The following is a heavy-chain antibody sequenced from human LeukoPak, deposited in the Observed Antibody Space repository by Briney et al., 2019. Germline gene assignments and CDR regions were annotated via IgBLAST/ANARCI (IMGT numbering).Heavy chain of an antibody. D-gene: IGHD1-26*01. Sequence: TGGSLRLSCAASGFTVSSNYMSWVRQAPGKGLEWVSIIYSGGSTYYADSVKGRFTVSRDNSKNTLYLHMNSLRAEDTAIYYCAKDSGGTYFYYYYYMDVWGKGTTVTVSS. CDR3: AKDSGGTYFYYYYYMDV. CDR1: GFTVSSNY. CDR2: IYSGGST. J-gene: IGHJ6*03. V-gene: IGHV3-53*01.